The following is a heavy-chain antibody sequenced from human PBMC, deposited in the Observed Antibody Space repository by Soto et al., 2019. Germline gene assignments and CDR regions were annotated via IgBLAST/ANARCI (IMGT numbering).Heavy chain of an antibody. CDR3: ARENGRTMIVVVNDRADAFDI. D-gene: IGHD3-22*01. J-gene: IGHJ3*02. Sequence: GGSLRLSCAASGFTFSSYGMHWVRQAPGKGLEWVAVIWYDGSNKYYADSVKGRFTISRDNSKNTLYLQMNSLRAEDTAVYYCARENGRTMIVVVNDRADAFDIWGQGTMVTVSS. CDR1: GFTFSSYG. CDR2: IWYDGSNK. V-gene: IGHV3-33*01.